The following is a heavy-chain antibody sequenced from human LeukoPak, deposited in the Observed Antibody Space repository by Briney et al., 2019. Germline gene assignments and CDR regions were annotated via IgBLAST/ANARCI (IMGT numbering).Heavy chain of an antibody. V-gene: IGHV1-18*01. CDR1: GYTFTSYG. CDR3: AREVYCSSTSCWDYYSYGMDV. J-gene: IGHJ6*02. CDR2: ISAYNGNT. Sequence: ASVKVSCKASGYTFTSYGISWVRQAPGQGLEWMGWISAYNGNTNYAQKLQGRVTMTTDTSTSTAYMELRSLRSDDTAVYYCAREVYCSSTSCWDYYSYGMDVWGQGTTVTVSS. D-gene: IGHD2-2*01.